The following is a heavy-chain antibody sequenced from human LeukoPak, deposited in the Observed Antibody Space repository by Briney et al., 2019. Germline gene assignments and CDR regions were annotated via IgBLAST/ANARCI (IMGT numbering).Heavy chain of an antibody. CDR2: ISAYNGNT. D-gene: IGHD2-21*02. J-gene: IGHJ3*02. Sequence: ASVKVSCKASGYTFTSHDINWVRQATGQGLEWMGWISAYNGNTNYAQKLQGRVTMTTDTSTSTAYMELRSLRSDDTAVYYCARRCGGDCYDAFDIWGQGTMVTVSS. V-gene: IGHV1-18*01. CDR3: ARRCGGDCYDAFDI. CDR1: GYTFTSHD.